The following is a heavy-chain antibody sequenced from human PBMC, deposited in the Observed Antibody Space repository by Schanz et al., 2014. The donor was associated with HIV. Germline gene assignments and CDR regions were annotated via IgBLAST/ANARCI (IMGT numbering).Heavy chain of an antibody. V-gene: IGHV1-69*01. J-gene: IGHJ6*02. CDR2: ILRFSGTP. CDR1: GGTFISYA. CDR3: ASGRRSGIGWRMDV. D-gene: IGHD6-19*01. Sequence: QVQLVQSGAEVKKPGSSVKVSCKASGGTFISYAVSWVRQAPGQGPEWMGGILRFSGTPSYAQKFQDRVTITADESTSTAYMEMRGLRFEDTAVYYCASGRRSGIGWRMDVWGQGTTVSVSS.